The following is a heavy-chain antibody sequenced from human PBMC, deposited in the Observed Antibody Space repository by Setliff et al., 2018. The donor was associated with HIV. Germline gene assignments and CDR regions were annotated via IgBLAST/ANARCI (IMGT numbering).Heavy chain of an antibody. CDR1: GLTDTYNY. CDR3: ARGRTQWPNYNYFDP. Sequence: SETLSLRLSCAASGLTDTYNYMSWVRQAPGKGLEWIGRIHTSGNTNYNPSLKSRVTISVDTSKSQFSLMLSSLTAADTAVYYCARGRTQWPNYNYFDPWGLGTLVTVSS. V-gene: IGHV4-59*10. J-gene: IGHJ5*02. CDR2: IHTSGNT. D-gene: IGHD6-19*01.